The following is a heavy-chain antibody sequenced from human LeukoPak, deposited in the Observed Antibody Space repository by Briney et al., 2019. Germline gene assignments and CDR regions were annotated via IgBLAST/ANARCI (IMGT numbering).Heavy chain of an antibody. CDR1: GGSISGYY. CDR2: IYYSGST. Sequence: SETLSLTCTVSGGSISGYYWSWIRQPPGKGLEWIGYIYYSGSTNYNPSLKSRVTISVDTSKNQFSLKLSSVTATDTAVYFCARGGAEGSWSNGGDYWGQGTLVTVSS. CDR3: ARGGAEGSWSNGGDY. J-gene: IGHJ4*02. V-gene: IGHV4-59*01. D-gene: IGHD6-13*01.